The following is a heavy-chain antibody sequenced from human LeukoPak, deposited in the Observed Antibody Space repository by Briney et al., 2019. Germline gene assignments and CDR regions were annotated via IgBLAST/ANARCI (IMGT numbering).Heavy chain of an antibody. J-gene: IGHJ2*01. D-gene: IGHD3-10*01. CDR1: GFTFSSYS. CDR3: ARDMVRGVNYWYFDL. CDR2: ISSSSSYI. V-gene: IGHV3-21*01. Sequence: PGGSLRLSCAASGFTFSSYSMNWVRQAPGKGLEWVSSISSSSSYIYYADSVKGRFTISRDNAKNSLYLQMNNLRAEDTAVYYCARDMVRGVNYWYFDLWGRGTLVTVSS.